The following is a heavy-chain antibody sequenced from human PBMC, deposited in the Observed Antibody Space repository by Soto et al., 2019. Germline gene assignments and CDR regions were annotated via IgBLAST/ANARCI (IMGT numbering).Heavy chain of an antibody. Sequence: QVQLVQSGAEVKKPGSSVKVTCKASGAIFSSNAISWVLQAPGQGLEWMGGILPIFGRTNYAQKFQGRVTITADESTRTAYMELSSLKSEDTAVYYCATGGRGYSYAPRFYFEYWGQGTLVTVSS. CDR2: ILPIFGRT. D-gene: IGHD5-18*01. J-gene: IGHJ4*02. CDR1: GAIFSSNA. CDR3: ATGGRGYSYAPRFYFEY. V-gene: IGHV1-69*01.